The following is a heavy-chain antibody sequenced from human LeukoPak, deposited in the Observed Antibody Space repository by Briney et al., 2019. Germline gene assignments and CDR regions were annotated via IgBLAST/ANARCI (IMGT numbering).Heavy chain of an antibody. J-gene: IGHJ6*02. CDR2: IDDSGVIR. V-gene: IGHV3-23*01. CDR3: AKRLKRNYYYHYAMDV. Sequence: GGSLRLSCAASGFTFKTHAMSWVRQAPGKGLEWVSRIDDSGVIRSYADSVKGRFTISRDNSKMTLTLRMNSLRAEDTAVYYCAKRLKRNYYYHYAMDVWGQGTTVTVSS. D-gene: IGHD3-22*01. CDR1: GFTFKTHA.